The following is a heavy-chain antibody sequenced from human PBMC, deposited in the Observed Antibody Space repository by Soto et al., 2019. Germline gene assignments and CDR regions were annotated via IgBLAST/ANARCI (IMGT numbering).Heavy chain of an antibody. CDR3: ARDPKCCGGDCYTDYYYYYGMDV. D-gene: IGHD2-21*02. V-gene: IGHV1-18*04. CDR2: ISAYNGNT. Sequence: ASVKVSCKASGYTFTSYGISWVRQAPGQGLEWMGWISAYNGNTNYAQKLQGRVTMTTDTSTSTAYMELRSLRSDDTAVYYCARDPKCCGGDCYTDYYYYYGMDVWGQGTTVTVSS. CDR1: GYTFTSYG. J-gene: IGHJ6*02.